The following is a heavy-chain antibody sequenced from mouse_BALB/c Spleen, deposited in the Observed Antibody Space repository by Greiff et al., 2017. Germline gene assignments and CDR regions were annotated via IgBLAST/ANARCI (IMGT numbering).Heavy chain of an antibody. CDR1: GYSFTSYW. Sequence: EVQLQQSGTVLARPGASVKMSCKASGYSFTSYWMHWVKQRPGQGLEWIGAIYPGNSDTSYNQKFKGKAKLTAVTSASTAYMERSSLTNEDSAVYYCTLAYYGNLFTYWGQGTLVTVSA. CDR2: IYPGNSDT. CDR3: TLAYYGNLFTY. V-gene: IGHV1-5*01. J-gene: IGHJ3*01. D-gene: IGHD2-10*01.